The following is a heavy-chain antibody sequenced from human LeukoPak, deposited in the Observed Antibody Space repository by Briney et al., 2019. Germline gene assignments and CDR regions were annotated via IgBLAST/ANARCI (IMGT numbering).Heavy chain of an antibody. Sequence: PGGSLRLSCAASGFTFSSYAMSWVRQAPGKGLDWVSAISGSGGSTYYADSVKGRFTISRDNSKNTLYLQMNSLRAEDTAVYYCAKGGYSGYDPNYYYYGMDVWGQGTTVTVSS. CDR3: AKGGYSGYDPNYYYYGMDV. CDR1: GFTFSSYA. D-gene: IGHD5-12*01. CDR2: ISGSGGST. J-gene: IGHJ6*02. V-gene: IGHV3-23*01.